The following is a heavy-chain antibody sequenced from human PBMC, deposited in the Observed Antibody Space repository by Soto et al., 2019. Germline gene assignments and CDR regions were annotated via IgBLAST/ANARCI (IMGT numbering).Heavy chain of an antibody. V-gene: IGHV4-59*01. CDR3: AGHSSGWYGWLLGY. Sequence: QVQLQESGPGLVKPSETLSLTCTVSGGSISSYYWSWIRQPPGKGLEWIGYIYYSGSTNYNPSLKSRVTISVDTSKNQFSLKLSSVTAADTTVYYCAGHSSGWYGWLLGYWGQGTLVTVSS. J-gene: IGHJ4*02. CDR2: IYYSGST. D-gene: IGHD6-19*01. CDR1: GGSISSYY.